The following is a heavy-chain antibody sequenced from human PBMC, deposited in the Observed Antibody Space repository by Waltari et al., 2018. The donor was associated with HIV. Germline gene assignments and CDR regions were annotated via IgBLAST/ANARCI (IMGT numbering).Heavy chain of an antibody. CDR3: ARGLARPRYCSGGSCYSRYNFDY. D-gene: IGHD2-15*01. J-gene: IGHJ4*02. Sequence: QVQLQQWGAGLLKPSETLSLTCAVYGGSFSGYYWSWIRQPRGKGLEWVGEINHSGSTNYNPSLKIRVTISVDTSKNQFSLKLSSVTAADTAVYYCARGLARPRYCSGGSCYSRYNFDYWGQGTLVTVSS. CDR1: GGSFSGYY. CDR2: INHSGST. V-gene: IGHV4-34*01.